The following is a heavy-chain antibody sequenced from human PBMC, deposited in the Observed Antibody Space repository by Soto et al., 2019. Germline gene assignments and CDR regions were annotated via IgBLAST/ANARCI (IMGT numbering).Heavy chain of an antibody. CDR1: GFTFSSDE. J-gene: IGHJ6*02. CDR2: ISSSSSFI. V-gene: IGHV3-21*01. CDR3: ARDQTWSSTLYYYSYGMAV. D-gene: IGHD6-13*01. Sequence: GGSLRLSCAASGFTFSSDEMNWVRHAPGEGLEWVSSISSSSSFIYYADSVKGRFTISRDNAKNSLYLQMNSLRAEDTAVYYCARDQTWSSTLYYYSYGMAVWGQGTTVTVSS.